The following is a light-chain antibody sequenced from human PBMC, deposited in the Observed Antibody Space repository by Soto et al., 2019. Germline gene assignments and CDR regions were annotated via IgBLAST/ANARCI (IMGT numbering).Light chain of an antibody. Sequence: EIVLTQSPATLSLSPGERATLSCRASQSVSSFLAWYQQKPGQAPRLLIFDASNRATGIPARFSGSGSGTDFTLTSSSLEPEDFALYYCQQGTNWPLTFGQGTKVEIK. CDR1: QSVSSF. V-gene: IGKV3-11*01. CDR3: QQGTNWPLT. CDR2: DAS. J-gene: IGKJ1*01.